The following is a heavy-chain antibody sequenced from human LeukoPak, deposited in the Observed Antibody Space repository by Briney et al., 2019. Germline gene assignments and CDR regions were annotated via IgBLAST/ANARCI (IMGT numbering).Heavy chain of an antibody. D-gene: IGHD2-15*01. CDR2: ISGSGGNT. V-gene: IGHV3-23*01. J-gene: IGHJ5*02. Sequence: GGSLRLSCAASGFTFNIYAMTWVRQAPGKGLEWVSGISGSGGNTNYADSVKGRFTISRDNSKNTLYLQMDSLRAEDTAVYYCAKDGGYCSGGTCLRRFARAGQASLVTVSS. CDR1: GFTFNIYA. CDR3: AKDGGYCSGGTCLRRFAR.